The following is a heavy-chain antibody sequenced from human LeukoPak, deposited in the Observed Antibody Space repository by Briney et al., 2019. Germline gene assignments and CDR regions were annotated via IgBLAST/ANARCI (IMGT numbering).Heavy chain of an antibody. J-gene: IGHJ4*02. CDR1: GFTFSSYA. Sequence: PGGSLRLSCAASGFTFSSYAMRWVRQAPGKGLEWVSAISGSGSSTYYADSVKGRFTISRDNSKNTLYLQMNSLRAEDTAVYYCAKGSSWVLPYYFDYWGQGTLVAVSS. CDR2: ISGSGSST. V-gene: IGHV3-23*01. CDR3: AKGSSWVLPYYFDY. D-gene: IGHD2/OR15-2a*01.